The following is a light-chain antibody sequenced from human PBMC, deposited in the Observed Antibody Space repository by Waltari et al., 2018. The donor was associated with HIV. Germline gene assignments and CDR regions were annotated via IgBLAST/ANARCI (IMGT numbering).Light chain of an antibody. CDR1: SSDVGGYNY. V-gene: IGLV2-11*01. CDR3: CSFGGTYTYV. J-gene: IGLJ1*01. Sequence: QSALTQPRSVSGSPGQSVTISCTGTSSDVGGYNYVSWYQQHPGKAPKLMIYDVYKRPSGCPDRFSGSKSCNTASLTISGLQADDESDYYCCSFGGTYTYVFGTGTKVTVL. CDR2: DVY.